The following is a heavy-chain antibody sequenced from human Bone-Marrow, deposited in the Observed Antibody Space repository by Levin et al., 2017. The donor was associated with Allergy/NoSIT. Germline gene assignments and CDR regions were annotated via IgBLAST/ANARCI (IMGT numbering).Heavy chain of an antibody. D-gene: IGHD1-14*01. Sequence: GGSLRLSCAASDFIFGSFWMHWVRQAPGKGLVWVARVNSDGTLTHYADSVKGRFTVSRDNAKNMAYLQMNSLRVEDTAFYFCARWGLGTPGLDHWGRGTLVTVSS. J-gene: IGHJ4*02. V-gene: IGHV3-74*01. CDR1: DFIFGSFW. CDR3: ARWGLGTPGLDH. CDR2: VNSDGTLT.